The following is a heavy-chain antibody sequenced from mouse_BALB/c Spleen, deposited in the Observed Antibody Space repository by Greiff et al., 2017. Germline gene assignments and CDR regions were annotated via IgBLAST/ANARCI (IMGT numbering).Heavy chain of an antibody. J-gene: IGHJ4*01. Sequence: VQGVESGPGLVQPSQSLSITCTVSGFSLTSYGVHWVRQSPGKGLEWLGVIWSGGSTDYNAAFISRLSISKDNSKSQVFFKMNSLQANDTAIYYCARKGLLRTYYAMDYWGQGTSVTVSS. CDR1: GFSLTSYG. CDR2: IWSGGST. D-gene: IGHD1-1*01. V-gene: IGHV2-2*02. CDR3: ARKGLLRTYYAMDY.